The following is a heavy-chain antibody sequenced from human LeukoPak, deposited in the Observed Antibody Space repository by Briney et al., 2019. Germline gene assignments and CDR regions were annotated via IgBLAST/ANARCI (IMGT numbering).Heavy chain of an antibody. J-gene: IGHJ4*02. Sequence: ASVKVSCKASGYTFTSYAMHWVRQAPGQRLERMGWINAGNGNTKYSQKFQGRVTITRDTSASTAYMELSSLRSEDMAVYYCARGYSSGWYQGGFDYWGQGTLVTVSS. D-gene: IGHD6-19*01. CDR3: ARGYSSGWYQGGFDY. V-gene: IGHV1-3*01. CDR2: INAGNGNT. CDR1: GYTFTSYA.